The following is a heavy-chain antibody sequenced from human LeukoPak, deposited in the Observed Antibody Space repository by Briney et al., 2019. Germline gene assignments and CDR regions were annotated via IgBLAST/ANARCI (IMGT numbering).Heavy chain of an antibody. CDR1: GFTFSSYG. J-gene: IGHJ4*02. D-gene: IGHD5-24*01. V-gene: IGHV3-30*18. CDR3: AKDRRLQLPFDY. CDR2: ISFDGTNK. Sequence: GGSLRLSCAASGFTFSSYGMHWVRQAPGKGLEWVGLISFDGTNKYYADSVKGRFTISRDNSKNTLYLQMNSLRAEDTAVYYCAKDRRLQLPFDYWGQGTLVTVSS.